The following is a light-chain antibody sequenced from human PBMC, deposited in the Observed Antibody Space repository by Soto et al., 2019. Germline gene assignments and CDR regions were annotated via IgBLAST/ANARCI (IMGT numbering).Light chain of an antibody. CDR3: SSYTSSSTPYV. J-gene: IGLJ1*01. V-gene: IGLV2-14*01. CDR1: SSDVGGYNY. CDR2: DVS. Sequence: QSVLTQPASVSGSPGQSITISCTGTSSDVGGYNYVSWYQQHPGKAPKLMIYDVSNRPSGVSNRFSGSKSGNTASLTISGLQAEDEADYYCSSYTSSSTPYVFGTGTNHRP.